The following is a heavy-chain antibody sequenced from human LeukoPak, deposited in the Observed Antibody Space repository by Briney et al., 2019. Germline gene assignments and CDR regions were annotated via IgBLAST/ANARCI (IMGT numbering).Heavy chain of an antibody. V-gene: IGHV4-30-4*01. J-gene: IGHJ4*02. D-gene: IGHD4-23*01. CDR2: ISYSGST. CDR1: GGSISSGAHY. Sequence: PSETLSLTCTVSGGSISSGAHYWSWVRQPPGKGLEWIGYISYSGSTYYNPSLKSRVTISIDTSKSQFSLKLSPVTAADTAVYYCARYYGGNSNFDYWGQGTLVTVSS. CDR3: ARYYGGNSNFDY.